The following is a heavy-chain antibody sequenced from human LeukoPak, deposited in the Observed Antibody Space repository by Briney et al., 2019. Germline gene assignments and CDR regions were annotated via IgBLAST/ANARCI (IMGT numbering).Heavy chain of an antibody. CDR3: ARGSSDRYCSSTSCYVRRTNWFDP. J-gene: IGHJ5*02. D-gene: IGHD2-2*01. Sequence: PSETLSLTCAVYGGSFSGYYWSWIRQPPGKGPEWIGEINHSGSTNYNPSLKSRVTISVDTSKNQFSLKLSSVTAADTAVYYCARGSSDRYCSSTSCYVRRTNWFDPWGQGTLVTVSS. CDR2: INHSGST. V-gene: IGHV4-34*01. CDR1: GGSFSGYY.